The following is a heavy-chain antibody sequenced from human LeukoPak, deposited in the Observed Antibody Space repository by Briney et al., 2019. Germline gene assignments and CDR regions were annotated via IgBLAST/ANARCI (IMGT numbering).Heavy chain of an antibody. D-gene: IGHD6-13*01. V-gene: IGHV4-34*01. Sequence: SETLSLTCTVYGGSFSGYYWSWIRQPPGKGLEWIGEINHSGSTNYNPSLKSRVTISVDTSKNQFSLKLSSVTAADTAVYYCARGIAAAVWGQGTLVTVSS. J-gene: IGHJ4*02. CDR1: GGSFSGYY. CDR2: INHSGST. CDR3: ARGIAAAV.